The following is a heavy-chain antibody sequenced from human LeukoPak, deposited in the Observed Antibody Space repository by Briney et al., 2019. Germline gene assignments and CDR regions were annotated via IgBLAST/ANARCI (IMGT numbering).Heavy chain of an antibody. CDR1: GYTFTSYD. CDR2: MNPNSGNT. D-gene: IGHD3-10*01. Sequence: ASVKVSCKASGYTFTSYDINWVRQATGQGLEWMGWMNPNSGNTGYAQKFQGRVTMTRNTSISTAYMELSSLRSEDTAVYYCARGFYMVRGVIPGYWGQGTLVTVSS. CDR3: ARGFYMVRGVIPGY. J-gene: IGHJ4*02. V-gene: IGHV1-8*01.